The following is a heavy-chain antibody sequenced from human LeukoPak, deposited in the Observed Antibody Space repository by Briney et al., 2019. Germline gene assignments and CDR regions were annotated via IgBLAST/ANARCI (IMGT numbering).Heavy chain of an antibody. J-gene: IGHJ3*02. D-gene: IGHD5-18*01. CDR2: IYSGGST. Sequence: GGSLRLSCAASGFTFSNAWMSWVRQAPGKGLEWVSVIYSGGSTYYADSVKGRFTISRDNSKNTLYLQMNSLRAEDTAVYYCARGGIQLWLLLAFDIWGQGTMVTVSS. CDR3: ARGGIQLWLLLAFDI. V-gene: IGHV3-53*01. CDR1: GFTFSNAW.